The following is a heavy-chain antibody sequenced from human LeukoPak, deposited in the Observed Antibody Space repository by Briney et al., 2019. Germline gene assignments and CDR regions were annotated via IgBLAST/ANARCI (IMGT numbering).Heavy chain of an antibody. CDR3: ARDRYYYDSSGYLYFDY. V-gene: IGHV4-4*07. J-gene: IGHJ4*02. CDR2: IYTSGST. CDR1: GGSISSCY. D-gene: IGHD3-22*01. Sequence: SGTLSLTCTVSGGSISSCYWSWIRQPAGKGREWIGRIYTSGSTNYNPSLKSRVTMSVDTSKNQFSLKLSSVTAADTAVYYCARDRYYYDSSGYLYFDYWGQGTLVTVSS.